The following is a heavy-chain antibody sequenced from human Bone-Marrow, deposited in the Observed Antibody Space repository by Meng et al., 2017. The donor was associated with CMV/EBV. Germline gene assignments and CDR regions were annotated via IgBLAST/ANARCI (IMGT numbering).Heavy chain of an antibody. D-gene: IGHD5-12*01. CDR3: ARWSRGYSGYGAIID. Sequence: GESLKISCAASGFTFSNFWMHWVRQAPGKGLEWVSAISGSGDSTYYAYSVKGRFTISSDNSKNTLIVQMNSLRAEDTALYYCARWSRGYSGYGAIIDWGQGTLVTVSS. CDR1: GFTFSNFW. J-gene: IGHJ4*02. V-gene: IGHV3-23*01. CDR2: ISGSGDST.